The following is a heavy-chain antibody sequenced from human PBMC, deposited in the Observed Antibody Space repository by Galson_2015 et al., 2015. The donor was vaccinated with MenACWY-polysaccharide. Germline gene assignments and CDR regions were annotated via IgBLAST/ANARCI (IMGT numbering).Heavy chain of an antibody. V-gene: IGHV3-23*01. CDR2: IDYKEGVRT. Sequence: SLRLSCAASGFIFYNYAMSWVRQAPGKGLEWVSTIDYKEGVRTHYADSVKGRFTISRDNSKNTVYLQIDSLRADDTAVYYCATWITAHFDFWGHGTPVTVSS. CDR1: GFIFYNYA. D-gene: IGHD2-2*03. J-gene: IGHJ4*03. CDR3: ATWITAHFDF.